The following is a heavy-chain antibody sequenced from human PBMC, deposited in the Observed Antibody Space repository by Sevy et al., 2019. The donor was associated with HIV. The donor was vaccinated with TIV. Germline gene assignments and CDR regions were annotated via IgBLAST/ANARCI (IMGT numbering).Heavy chain of an antibody. CDR1: GYTFNYYP. D-gene: IGHD3-16*01. V-gene: IGHV7-4-1*02. CDR2: INTNTWSP. J-gene: IGHJ3*02. Sequence: ASVKVSCKASGYTFNYYPMNWVRQAPGQGLEFMAWINTNTWSPTSAHGFTGRFVYSLDTSVNTAYLQINGLKPEDTAVYYCVIGFGRWNDGLDIWGQGTKVTVSS. CDR3: VIGFGRWNDGLDI.